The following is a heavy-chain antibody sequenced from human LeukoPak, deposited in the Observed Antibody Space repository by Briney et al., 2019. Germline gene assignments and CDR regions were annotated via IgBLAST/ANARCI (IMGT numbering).Heavy chain of an antibody. Sequence: GGSLRLSCAASGFTFSSNGMHWVRQAPGKGLEWVAVISYDGSNKYYADSVKGRFTISRDNSKNTLYLQMNSLRAEDTAVYYCARDISSGWSWGQGTLVTVSS. CDR2: ISYDGSNK. D-gene: IGHD6-19*01. CDR1: GFTFSSNG. V-gene: IGHV3-30*03. CDR3: ARDISSGWS. J-gene: IGHJ5*02.